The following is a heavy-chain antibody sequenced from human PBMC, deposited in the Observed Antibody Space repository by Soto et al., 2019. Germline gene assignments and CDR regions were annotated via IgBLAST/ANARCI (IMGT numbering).Heavy chain of an antibody. CDR3: ARGYCSSTSRHEFDY. CDR1: GGSISSYY. CDR2: IYYSGNT. D-gene: IGHD2-2*01. J-gene: IGHJ4*02. Sequence: SETLSLTWTVSGGSISSYYWSWIRQPPGKGLEWIGYIYYSGNTNYSPSLKSRVTISVDTSKKQFSLKLTSVTAADTAMYYCARGYCSSTSRHEFDYWGQGTLVTVSS. V-gene: IGHV4-59*01.